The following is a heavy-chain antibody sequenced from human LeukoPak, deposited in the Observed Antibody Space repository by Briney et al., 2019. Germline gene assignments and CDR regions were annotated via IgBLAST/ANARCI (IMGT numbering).Heavy chain of an antibody. CDR2: MNPNSGNT. CDR3: ARGGYSGYDQT. Sequence: ASVKVSCKASGYTFTGYYMHWVRQAPGQGLEWMGWMNPNSGNTGYAQKFQGRVTMTRNTSISTAYMELSSLRSEDTAVYYCARGGYSGYDQTWGQGTLVTVSS. J-gene: IGHJ5*02. D-gene: IGHD5-12*01. CDR1: GYTFTGYY. V-gene: IGHV1-8*02.